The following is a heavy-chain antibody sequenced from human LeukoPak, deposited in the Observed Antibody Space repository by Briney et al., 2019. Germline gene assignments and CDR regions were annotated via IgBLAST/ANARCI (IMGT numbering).Heavy chain of an antibody. D-gene: IGHD4-17*01. Sequence: PGGSLRLSCAASGFTFSNYDVNWVRQAPGKGLEWVSAINPTGANTYYADSVKGRFTISRDNSKDTMYLQMSSLRVDDTAVYYCAKHQDSYGDSLFDSWGQGTLVTVSS. CDR1: GFTFSNYD. J-gene: IGHJ4*02. CDR3: AKHQDSYGDSLFDS. CDR2: INPTGANT. V-gene: IGHV3-23*01.